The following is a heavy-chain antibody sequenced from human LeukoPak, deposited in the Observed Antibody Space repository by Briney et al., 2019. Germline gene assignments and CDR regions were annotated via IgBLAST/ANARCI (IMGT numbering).Heavy chain of an antibody. CDR3: ASRTPEYCSGGSCYPYYFDY. CDR2: IYYSGST. J-gene: IGHJ4*02. CDR1: GGSISSSSYY. V-gene: IGHV4-39*01. Sequence: SETLSLTCTVSGGSISSSSYYWGWIRQPPGKGLEWIGSIYYSGSTYYNPSLKSRVTISVDTSKNQFSLKLSSVTAADTAVYYCASRTPEYCSGGSCYPYYFDYWGQGTLVTVSS. D-gene: IGHD2-15*01.